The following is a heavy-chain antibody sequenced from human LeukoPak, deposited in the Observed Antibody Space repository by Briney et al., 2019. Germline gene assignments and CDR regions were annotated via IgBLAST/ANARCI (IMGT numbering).Heavy chain of an antibody. D-gene: IGHD3-3*01. CDR1: GGTFSSYA. V-gene: IGHV1-69*13. Sequence: ASVKVSCKASGGTFSSYAISWVRQAPGQGLEWMGGIIPIFGTANYAQKFQGRVTITADESTSTAYMELSSLRSEDTAVYYCARVVGTIFGVGWFDPWGQGTLVTVSS. J-gene: IGHJ5*02. CDR3: ARVVGTIFGVGWFDP. CDR2: IIPIFGTA.